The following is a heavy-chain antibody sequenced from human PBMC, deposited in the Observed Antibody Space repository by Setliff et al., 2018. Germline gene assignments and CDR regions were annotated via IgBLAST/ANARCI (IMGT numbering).Heavy chain of an antibody. J-gene: IGHJ6*03. CDR3: AALDWGENFYNVDV. D-gene: IGHD7-27*01. CDR1: GFTFNSYS. V-gene: IGHV3-74*01. Sequence: GGSLRLSCAASGFTFNSYSMNWVRQAPGKGLEWVSRINGDATIAHYADSVKGRFTISRDNARNALYLQMVSLRGEDTGVYFCAALDWGENFYNVDVWGKGTAVTVSS. CDR2: INGDATIA.